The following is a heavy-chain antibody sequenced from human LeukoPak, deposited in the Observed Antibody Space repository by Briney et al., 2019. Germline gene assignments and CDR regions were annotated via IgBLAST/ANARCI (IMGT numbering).Heavy chain of an antibody. V-gene: IGHV5-51*01. CDR1: GYSFNRYW. D-gene: IGHD2-2*01. Sequence: GESLKISCKGAGYSFNRYWIGWVRQMPGKGLEWMGVIYPGDSETIYSPSFQGQVTISADKSISTAYLQWSSLKASDTAMYYCARLRRGGYQLFKQYYFDYWGQGTLVTVSS. CDR3: ARLRRGGYQLFKQYYFDY. CDR2: IYPGDSET. J-gene: IGHJ4*02.